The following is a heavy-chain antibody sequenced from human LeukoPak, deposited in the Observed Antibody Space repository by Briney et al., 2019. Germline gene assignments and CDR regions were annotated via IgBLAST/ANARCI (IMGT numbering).Heavy chain of an antibody. CDR2: IIASGGTT. Sequence: GGSLRLSCAASGFMFRNYAMDWARQAPGKGLEWVSAIIASGGTTYYADSVKGRFTISRDNSKNTLFLQMNSLRAEDTAVYYCAKDFGDRFYYFDSWGQGTLVTVSS. J-gene: IGHJ4*02. CDR1: GFMFRNYA. D-gene: IGHD4-17*01. CDR3: AKDFGDRFYYFDS. V-gene: IGHV3-23*01.